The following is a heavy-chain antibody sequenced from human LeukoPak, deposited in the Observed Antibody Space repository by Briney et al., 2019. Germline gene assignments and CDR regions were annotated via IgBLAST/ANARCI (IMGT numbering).Heavy chain of an antibody. CDR1: GGSISSYY. CDR2: IYYTGST. V-gene: IGHV4-59*01. J-gene: IGHJ2*01. CDR3: ARRSYYDTRKYFDL. D-gene: IGHD3-22*01. Sequence: SETLSLTCTVSGGSISSYYWSWIRQPPGKGLEWIGYIYYTGSTKYNPSLESRVTLSVDTSKNQFSLKLSSVTAADTAVHYCARRSYYDTRKYFDLWGRGTLVTVSS.